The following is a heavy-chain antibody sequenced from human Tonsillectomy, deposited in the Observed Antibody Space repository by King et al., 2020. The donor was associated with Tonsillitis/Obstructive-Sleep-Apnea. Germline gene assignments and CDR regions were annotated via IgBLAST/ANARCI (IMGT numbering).Heavy chain of an antibody. CDR1: GFTFSTYW. J-gene: IGHJ5*02. V-gene: IGHV3-7*01. D-gene: IGHD2-21*01. CDR2: IKEDGSEE. Sequence: VQLVESGGGLVQPGGSLRLSCAASGFTFSTYWMSWVRQAPGKGLEWVTNIKEDGSEEYYVDSVKGRFTISRDNAKNSLYLQMNSLTAEDTAVYYCARDGSGFCSWGPGTLVIVSS. CDR3: ARDGSGFCS.